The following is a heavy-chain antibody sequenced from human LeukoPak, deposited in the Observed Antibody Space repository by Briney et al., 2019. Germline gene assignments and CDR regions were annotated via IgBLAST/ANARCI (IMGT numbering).Heavy chain of an antibody. Sequence: GGSLRLSCAASGFTFSSYEMNWVRQAPGKGLEWISYISSSGSTRYYADSVKGRFTISRDNAKNSLYLQMNSLRAEDTAVYYCARDNTPDYWGQGTLVTVSS. D-gene: IGHD2-15*01. V-gene: IGHV3-48*03. J-gene: IGHJ4*02. CDR2: ISSSGSTR. CDR3: ARDNTPDY. CDR1: GFTFSSYE.